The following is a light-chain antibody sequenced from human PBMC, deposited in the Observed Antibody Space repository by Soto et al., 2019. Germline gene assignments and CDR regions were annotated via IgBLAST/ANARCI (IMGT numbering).Light chain of an antibody. V-gene: IGKV1-5*01. J-gene: IGKJ5*01. CDR2: DSS. CDR1: QSISSW. Sequence: PMAHFPCNLSASFLGTVTLTCRASQSISSWLAWYQQKPGRAPKLLIYDSSSLESGVPSRFSGSGSGTEFRLTISTMQPDDFATYYCQQYDSFSVTFGQGTRLEIK. CDR3: QQYDSFSVT.